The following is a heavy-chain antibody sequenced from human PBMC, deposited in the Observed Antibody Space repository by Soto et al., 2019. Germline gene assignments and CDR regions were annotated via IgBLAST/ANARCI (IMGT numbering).Heavy chain of an antibody. CDR3: ARVYPSDTRYGYVGNNWFDP. CDR2: INPSGGST. Sequence: QVQLVQSGAEVKKPGASVKVSCKASGYTFTSYYMHWVRQAPAQGLEWMGRINPSGGSTSYAQQFQGGVAMTRDTSTSTVDMELSSLSSEDTAVYYCARVYPSDTRYGYVGNNWFDPWGQGTLVTVSS. J-gene: IGHJ5*02. D-gene: IGHD5-18*01. V-gene: IGHV1-46*03. CDR1: GYTFTSYY.